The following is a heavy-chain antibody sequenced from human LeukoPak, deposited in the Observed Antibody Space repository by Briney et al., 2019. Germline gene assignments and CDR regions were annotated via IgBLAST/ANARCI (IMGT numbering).Heavy chain of an antibody. CDR1: GGSISSYY. CDR3: ARASYYYDSSGYYYVDYFDY. Sequence: SAPLSLPCTVSGGSISSYYWSWFRRPPGKGLAWIGYIYYSGSTNDNPSLKSRVTISVDTSKNQFSLKLSSVTAADTAVYYCARASYYYDSSGYYYVDYFDYWGQGTLVTVSS. D-gene: IGHD3-22*01. CDR2: IYYSGST. J-gene: IGHJ4*02. V-gene: IGHV4-59*01.